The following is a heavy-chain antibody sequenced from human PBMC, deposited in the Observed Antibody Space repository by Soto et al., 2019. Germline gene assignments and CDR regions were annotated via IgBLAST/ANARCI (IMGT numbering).Heavy chain of an antibody. D-gene: IGHD2-15*01. CDR3: AHSGRQCSGGSCYSKSMDV. V-gene: IGHV2-5*02. CDR1: GFSLSTSGVG. J-gene: IGHJ6*02. CDR2: IYWDDDK. Sequence: QITLKESGPTLVKPTQTLTLTCTFSGFSLSTSGVGVGWIRQPPGKALEWLALIYWDDDKRYSPSLKSRLTITKDNSKNQVVLTMTNMDPVDTATYYCAHSGRQCSGGSCYSKSMDVWGQGTTVTVSS.